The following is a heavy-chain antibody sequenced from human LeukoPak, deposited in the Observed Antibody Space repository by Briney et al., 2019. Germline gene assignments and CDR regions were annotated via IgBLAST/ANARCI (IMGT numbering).Heavy chain of an antibody. V-gene: IGHV3-30-3*01. CDR2: ISYDGSNK. J-gene: IGHJ4*02. D-gene: IGHD5-12*01. CDR1: GXTFSSYA. CDR3: ARDPLVATILYYFDY. Sequence: GGSLRLSCAASGXTFSSYAMHWVRQAPGKGLESVVVISYDGSNKYYADSVKGRFTISRDNSKNTLYLQMNSLRAEDTAVYYCARDPLVATILYYFDYWGQGTLVTVSS.